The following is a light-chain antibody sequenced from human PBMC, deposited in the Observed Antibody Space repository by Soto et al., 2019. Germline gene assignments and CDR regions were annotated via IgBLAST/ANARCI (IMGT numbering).Light chain of an antibody. Sequence: QSALTQPASVSGSPGQSITISCTGTSSDVGNYKYVSWYQQHPGKAPKLMIYEVSNRPSGVSNRFSGSKSGNTASLTISGLQTEDEADYYCQSYDNNTVVFGGGTKLTVL. CDR3: QSYDNNTVV. CDR1: SSDVGNYKY. J-gene: IGLJ2*01. V-gene: IGLV2-14*01. CDR2: EVS.